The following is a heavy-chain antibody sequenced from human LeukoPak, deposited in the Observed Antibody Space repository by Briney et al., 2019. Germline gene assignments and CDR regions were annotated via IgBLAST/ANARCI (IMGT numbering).Heavy chain of an antibody. V-gene: IGHV3-53*01. D-gene: IGHD5-18*01. CDR3: ARDGGSRGYTYGQGAFVI. Sequence: GGSLRLSCAASGFSVSSNYMNWVRQAPGKGLEWVSLMYSGNKTSYADSVKGRFTISRDNFKNTFYLQMNSLRAEDTAVYYCARDGGSRGYTYGQGAFVIWGQGTMVTVSS. CDR2: MYSGNKT. CDR1: GFSVSSNY. J-gene: IGHJ3*02.